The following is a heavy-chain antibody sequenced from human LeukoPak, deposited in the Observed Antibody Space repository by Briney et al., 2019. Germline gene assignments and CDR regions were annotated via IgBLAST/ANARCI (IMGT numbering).Heavy chain of an antibody. J-gene: IGHJ3*02. Sequence: GRSLRLSYAASGFTFSSYDMHWVRQAPGKGLEWVALIWYDGSNKNYADSVKGRFTISRDNSKNTLFQQMNSLRAEDTAVYYCAREASDAFDIWGQGTMVTVSS. CDR3: AREASDAFDI. CDR2: IWYDGSNK. V-gene: IGHV3-33*01. CDR1: GFTFSSYD.